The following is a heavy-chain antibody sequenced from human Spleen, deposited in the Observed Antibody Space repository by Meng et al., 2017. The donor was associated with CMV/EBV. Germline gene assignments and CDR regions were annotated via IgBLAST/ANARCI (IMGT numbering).Heavy chain of an antibody. CDR3: AKDLTNPYCSSTSCYYYYGMDV. Sequence: GGSLRLSCAASGFNFKRYDMHWVRQAPGKGLEWVAFIRYDGSNKYYADSVKGRFTISRDNSKNTLYLQMNSLRAEDTAVYYCAKDLTNPYCSSTSCYYYYGMDVWGQGTTVTVSS. J-gene: IGHJ6*02. CDR2: IRYDGSNK. CDR1: GFNFKRYD. D-gene: IGHD2-2*01. V-gene: IGHV3-30*02.